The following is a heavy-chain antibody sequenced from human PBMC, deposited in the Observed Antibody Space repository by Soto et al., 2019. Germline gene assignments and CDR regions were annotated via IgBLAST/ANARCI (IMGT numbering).Heavy chain of an antibody. CDR2: INHRGNS. J-gene: IGHJ4*02. D-gene: IGHD3-22*01. V-gene: IGHV4-38-2*02. Sequence: SETLSLTCVVAGYGISTSSYWGWVRQAPGKGLEWIGAINHRGNSYYNSSLKSRVTMSVDTSRNQFSLSLTSVTAADTAIYYCTREWGPSYYYDSSGFTPDSWGQGTLVTVS. CDR3: TREWGPSYYYDSSGFTPDS. CDR1: GYGISTSSY.